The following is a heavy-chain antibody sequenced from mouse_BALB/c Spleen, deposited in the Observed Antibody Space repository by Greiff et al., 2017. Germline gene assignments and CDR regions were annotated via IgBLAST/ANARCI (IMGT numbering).Heavy chain of an antibody. J-gene: IGHJ1*01. CDR2: ISYSGST. CDR3: ARGGTIYYYGSSWYFDV. CDR1: GDSITSGY. Sequence: EVQRVESGPSLVKPSQTLSLTCSVTGDSITSGYWNWIRKFPGNKLEYMGYISYSGSTYYNPSLKSRISITRDTSKNQYYLQLNSVTTEDTATYYCARGGTIYYYGSSWYFDVWGAGTTVTVSS. D-gene: IGHD1-1*01. V-gene: IGHV3-8*02.